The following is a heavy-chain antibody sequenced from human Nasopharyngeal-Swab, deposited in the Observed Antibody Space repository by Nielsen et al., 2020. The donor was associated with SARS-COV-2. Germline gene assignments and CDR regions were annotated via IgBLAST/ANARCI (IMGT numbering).Heavy chain of an antibody. CDR1: GFTFSSYA. CDR3: AKDRQYSSSDDYYYYYMDV. CDR2: ISGSGGSA. D-gene: IGHD6-13*01. V-gene: IGHV3-23*01. J-gene: IGHJ6*03. Sequence: GESLKISCAASGFTFSSYAMSWVRQAPGKGPEWVSAISGSGGSAYYADSVKGRFTISRDNSKNTLYLQMNSLRAEDTAVYYCAKDRQYSSSDDYYYYYMDVWGKGTTVTVSS.